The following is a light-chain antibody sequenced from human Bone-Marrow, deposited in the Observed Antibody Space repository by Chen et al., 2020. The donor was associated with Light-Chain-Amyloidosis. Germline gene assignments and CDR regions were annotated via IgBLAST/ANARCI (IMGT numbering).Light chain of an antibody. CDR1: QSVSSY. V-gene: IGKV3-11*01. Sequence: EIVLTQSPATLSLSPGERATLSCRASQSVSSYSPWYQQKPGQAPRLLIYEASHRATGIPVSCSGSGSGTDFTLPISSLEPEDFAVYYCQQRSIFGGGTKVEIK. J-gene: IGKJ4*01. CDR3: QQRSI. CDR2: EAS.